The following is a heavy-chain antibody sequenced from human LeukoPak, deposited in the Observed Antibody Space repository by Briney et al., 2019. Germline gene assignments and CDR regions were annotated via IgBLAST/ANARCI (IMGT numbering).Heavy chain of an antibody. CDR3: ASNSPYCSSTSCPDY. CDR2: ISYDGSYK. CDR1: GFTFSSFP. V-gene: IGHV3-30*04. Sequence: GGSLRLSCAASGFTFSSFPMHWVRQAPGKGLEWVAVISYDGSYKYYADSVKGRFTISRDNSKNTLYLQMNSLRAEDTAVYYCASNSPYCSSTSCPDYWGQGTLVTVSS. D-gene: IGHD2-2*01. J-gene: IGHJ4*02.